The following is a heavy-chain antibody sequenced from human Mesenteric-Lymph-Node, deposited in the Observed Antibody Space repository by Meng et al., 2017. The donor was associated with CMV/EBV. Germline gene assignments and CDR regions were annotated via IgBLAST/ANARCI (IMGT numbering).Heavy chain of an antibody. CDR1: GFTFSSYS. Sequence: GGSLRLSCAASGFTFSSYSMNWVRQAPGKGLEWFSSISSSSSYIYYADSVKGRFTISRDNAKNSLYLQMNSLSAADTAVYYCARGVAGAFDYWGQGTLVTVSS. J-gene: IGHJ4*02. D-gene: IGHD5-12*01. CDR2: ISSSSSYI. V-gene: IGHV3-21*01. CDR3: ARGVAGAFDY.